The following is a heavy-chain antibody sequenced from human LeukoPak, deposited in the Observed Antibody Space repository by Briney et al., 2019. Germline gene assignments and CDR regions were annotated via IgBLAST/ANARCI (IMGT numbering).Heavy chain of an antibody. D-gene: IGHD3-16*02. CDR1: GFSFKDYA. Sequence: GGSLRLSCAASGFSFKDYAMSWVRQAPEKGLEWVSGLGGNGATRYYAGSVKGRFTISRDNSKNTVFLQMNSLTAEDTAVYYCVRVDHRLESPKFDCWGQGTLVTVSS. CDR3: VRVDHRLESPKFDC. V-gene: IGHV3-23*01. CDR2: LGGNGATR. J-gene: IGHJ4*02.